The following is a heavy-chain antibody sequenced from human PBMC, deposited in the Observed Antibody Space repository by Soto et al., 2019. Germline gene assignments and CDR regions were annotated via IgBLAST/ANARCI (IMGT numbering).Heavy chain of an antibody. CDR2: ISGSGGST. Sequence: EVQLLESGGGLVQPGGSLRLSCAASGFTFSSNAMSWVRQAPGKGREWVSAISGSGGSTYYADSGKGRLTISRDNSMNTLYLQMNSLRAEDTAVYYCARAKAGIAAAGMFDYWGQGTLVTVSS. CDR1: GFTFSSNA. D-gene: IGHD6-13*01. CDR3: ARAKAGIAAAGMFDY. V-gene: IGHV3-23*01. J-gene: IGHJ4*02.